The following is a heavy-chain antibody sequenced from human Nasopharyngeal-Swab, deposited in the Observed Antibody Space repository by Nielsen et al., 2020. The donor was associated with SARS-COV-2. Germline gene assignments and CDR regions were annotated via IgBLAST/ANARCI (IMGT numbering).Heavy chain of an antibody. CDR3: VRSSSWYYFDY. CDR1: GDSIAYSTFY. D-gene: IGHD6-13*01. CDR2: IYYNGNT. J-gene: IGHJ4*02. V-gene: IGHV4-39*01. Sequence: GSLRLSCTVSGDSIAYSTFYWGWIRQPPGKALEWSGNIYYNGNTYQNPSLKSRLTIYVDKSKNQFSLQLSSVTAADTAVYYCVRSSSWYYFDYWAQGTQVTVSS.